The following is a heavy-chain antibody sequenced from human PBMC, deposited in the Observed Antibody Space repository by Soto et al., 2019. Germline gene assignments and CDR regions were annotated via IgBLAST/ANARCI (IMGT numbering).Heavy chain of an antibody. CDR2: IIPIFGTA. CDR3: GGERERGGGRGGGGFDY. Sequence: QVQLVQSGAEVKKPGSSVKVSCKASGGTFSSYAISWVRQAPGQGLEWMGGIIPIFGTANYAQKFQGRVTITADESTSRGERELSSLRSGEAAVYYCGGERERGGGRGGGGFDYWGQGTLVTVSS. CDR1: GGTFSSYA. D-gene: IGHD1-26*01. J-gene: IGHJ4*02. V-gene: IGHV1-69*01.